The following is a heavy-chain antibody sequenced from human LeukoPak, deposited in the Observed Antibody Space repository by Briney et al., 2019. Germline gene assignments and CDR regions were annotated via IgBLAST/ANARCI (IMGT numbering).Heavy chain of an antibody. V-gene: IGHV3-23*01. CDR2: IVGNGGGI. CDR1: GFTFSTYA. CDR3: AKDRIPDGRYSIDY. D-gene: IGHD3-16*02. J-gene: IGHJ4*02. Sequence: GGSLRLSCTASGFTFSTYAMNWVRQAPGKGLEWVAVIVGNGGGIHYADSVEGRFTISRDNYKNTVYLQMDSLRAEDAAVYYCAKDRIPDGRYSIDYWGQGTLVTVSS.